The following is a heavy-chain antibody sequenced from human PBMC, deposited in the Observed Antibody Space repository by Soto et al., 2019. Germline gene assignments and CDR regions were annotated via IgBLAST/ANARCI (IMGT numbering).Heavy chain of an antibody. D-gene: IGHD2-15*01. CDR1: GGTFSSYA. V-gene: IGHV1-69*04. Sequence: ASVKVSCKASGGTFSSYAISWVRQAPGQGLEWMGRIIPILGIANYAQKFQGRVTITADKSTSTDYMELSSLRSEDTAVYYCAREGLGYWSGGSCYYFDYWGQGTLVTVSS. CDR2: IIPILGIA. J-gene: IGHJ4*02. CDR3: AREGLGYWSGGSCYYFDY.